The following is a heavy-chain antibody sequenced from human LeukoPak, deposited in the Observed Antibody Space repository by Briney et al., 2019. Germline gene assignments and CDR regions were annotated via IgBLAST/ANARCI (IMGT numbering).Heavy chain of an antibody. CDR3: AREPRSYGFDY. J-gene: IGHJ4*02. D-gene: IGHD1-26*01. Sequence: PGGSLRLSCAASGFTFSTFAMIWVRQPPGKGLEWVSSIFPSGGEIHYADSVRGRFTVSRDNAQNSLHLQMNSLRAEDTAVYYCAREPRSYGFDYWGQGTLVTVSS. V-gene: IGHV3-21*01. CDR2: IFPSGGEI. CDR1: GFTFSTFA.